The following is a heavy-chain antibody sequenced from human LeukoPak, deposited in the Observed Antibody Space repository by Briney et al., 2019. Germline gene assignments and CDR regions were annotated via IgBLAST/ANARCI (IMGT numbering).Heavy chain of an antibody. Sequence: SETLSLTCTVSGGSISSYYWSWIRQPPGKGLEWIGSIYYSGSTYYNPSLKSRVTISVDTSKNQFSLKLSSVTAADTAVYYCARQPQYYDFWSGYSYYFDYWGQGTLVTVSS. V-gene: IGHV4-39*01. CDR2: IYYSGST. D-gene: IGHD3-3*01. CDR3: ARQPQYYDFWSGYSYYFDY. CDR1: GGSISSYY. J-gene: IGHJ4*02.